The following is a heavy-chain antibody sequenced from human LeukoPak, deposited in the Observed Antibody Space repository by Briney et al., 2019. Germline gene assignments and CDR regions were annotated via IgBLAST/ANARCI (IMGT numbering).Heavy chain of an antibody. CDR3: AREASSSGWPLDY. V-gene: IGHV3-21*01. Sequence: GGSLRLSCAASGFTFSSYSMNWVRQAPGKGLEWVSSISSSSSYIYYADSVKGRFTISRDNAKNSLYLQMNSLRAEDTAVYYCAREASSSGWPLDYWGQGTLVTVSS. CDR2: ISSSSSYI. CDR1: GFTFSSYS. D-gene: IGHD6-19*01. J-gene: IGHJ4*02.